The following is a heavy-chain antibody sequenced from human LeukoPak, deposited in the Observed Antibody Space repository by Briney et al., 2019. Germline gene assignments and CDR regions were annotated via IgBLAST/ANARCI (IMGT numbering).Heavy chain of an antibody. CDR2: IIPILGIA. Sequence: GASVKVSCKASGGTFSSYAISWVRQAPGQGLEWMGRIIPILGIANYAQKFQGRVTITADKSTSTAYMGLSSLRSEDTAVYYCARGGALGDGLAFDIWGQGTMVTVSS. CDR1: GGTFSSYA. V-gene: IGHV1-69*04. D-gene: IGHD3-16*01. J-gene: IGHJ3*02. CDR3: ARGGALGDGLAFDI.